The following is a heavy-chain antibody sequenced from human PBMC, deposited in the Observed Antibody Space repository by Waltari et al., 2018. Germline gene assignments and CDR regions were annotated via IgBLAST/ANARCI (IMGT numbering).Heavy chain of an antibody. D-gene: IGHD6-19*01. CDR2: MWLDGSNK. V-gene: IGHV3-33*01. CDR3: ARDRDLGIGYAFDI. J-gene: IGHJ3*02. Sequence: QVQLVESGGGVVQPGRSLRLSCAASGFTFSSYGMHWDRQAPGKGREWVAVMWLDGSNKDYADAEEGRFTISREYSKNTLYLQSNMLLAEYTAVYYGARDRDLGIGYAFDIWGQGTMVTVSS. CDR1: GFTFSSYG.